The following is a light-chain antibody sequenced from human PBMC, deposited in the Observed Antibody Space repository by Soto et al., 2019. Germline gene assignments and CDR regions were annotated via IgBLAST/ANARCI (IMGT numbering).Light chain of an antibody. CDR2: STN. J-gene: IGLJ3*02. Sequence: QTVVTQEPSFSVSPGGTVTLTCGLSSGSVSTNYYPSWYQQTPGQAPRTLIYSTNTRSSRVPDRFSGSILGNKAALTITGAQADGESDYYCELYMGSGIWMFGGGTKLNAL. CDR1: SGSVSTNYY. CDR3: ELYMGSGIWM. V-gene: IGLV8-61*01.